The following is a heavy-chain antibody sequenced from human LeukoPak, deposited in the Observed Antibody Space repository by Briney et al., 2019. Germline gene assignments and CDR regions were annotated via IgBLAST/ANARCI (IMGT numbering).Heavy chain of an antibody. D-gene: IGHD5/OR15-5a*01. J-gene: IGHJ4*02. CDR3: AKDRSVHAEEDTFDY. CDR1: GFNFINYA. CDR2: ISGSGGRT. V-gene: IGHV3-23*01. Sequence: GGSLRLSCAASGFNFINYAMTWVRQAPGRGLEWVSAISGSGGRTYYADSVKGRFTISRDNSKNTLYLQMNSLRAEDTAVYYCAKDRSVHAEEDTFDYWGQGTLVTVSS.